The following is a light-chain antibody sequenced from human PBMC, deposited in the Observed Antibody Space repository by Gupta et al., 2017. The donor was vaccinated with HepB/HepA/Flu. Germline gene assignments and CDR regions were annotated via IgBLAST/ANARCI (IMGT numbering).Light chain of an antibody. V-gene: IGKV1-9*01. J-gene: IGKJ4*01. CDR2: AAS. CDR1: QGISSY. Sequence: IHLTPSPSFLSASVGDRVTITCRASQGISSYLAWYQQKPGKAPKLLIYAASTLQSGVPSRFSGSGSGTEFTLTISSLQPEDFATYYCQQLNSYPSLTFGGGTKVEIK. CDR3: QQLNSYPSLT.